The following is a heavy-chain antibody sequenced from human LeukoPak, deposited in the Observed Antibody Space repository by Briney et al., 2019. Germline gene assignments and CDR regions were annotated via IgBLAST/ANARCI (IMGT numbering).Heavy chain of an antibody. Sequence: SQTLSLTCTVSGGSISSGDYYWSWIRQPPGKGLEWIGYIYYSGSTYYNPSLKSRVTISVDTSKNQFSLKLSSVAAADTAVYSCARVEMASMRAFDIWGQGTMVTVSS. V-gene: IGHV4-30-4*08. CDR3: ARVEMASMRAFDI. CDR2: IYYSGST. CDR1: GGSISSGDYY. D-gene: IGHD5-24*01. J-gene: IGHJ3*02.